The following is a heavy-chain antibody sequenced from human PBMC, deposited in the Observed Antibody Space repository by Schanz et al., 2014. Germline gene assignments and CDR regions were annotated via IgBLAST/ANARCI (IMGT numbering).Heavy chain of an antibody. J-gene: IGHJ4*02. Sequence: QVQLVQSGAEVKKPGSSVKVSCKASGGTFSSYTISWVRQAPGQGPEWMGRIIPILGIGNYAQKFQGRVTMTTDTSTGTAYMELRSLRSDDTAVYYCARDFSAYVGNYFDYWGQGTLVTVSS. CDR2: IIPILGIG. CDR3: ARDFSAYVGNYFDY. D-gene: IGHD5-12*01. CDR1: GGTFSSYT. V-gene: IGHV1-69*08.